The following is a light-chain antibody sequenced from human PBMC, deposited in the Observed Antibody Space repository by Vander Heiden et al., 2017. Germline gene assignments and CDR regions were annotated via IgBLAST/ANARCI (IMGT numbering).Light chain of an antibody. V-gene: IGLV2-8*01. CDR1: SSDVGGYKY. CDR2: EVT. Sequence: SALPHPPSPSASPGPSVTLSCTGTSSDVGGYKYVSWYQQHPGKAPKLMIYEVTKRPSGVPDRFSGSKSGNTASLTVSGLQAEDEADYYCISYAGSNNLVFGGGTKLTVL. CDR3: ISYAGSNNLV. J-gene: IGLJ2*01.